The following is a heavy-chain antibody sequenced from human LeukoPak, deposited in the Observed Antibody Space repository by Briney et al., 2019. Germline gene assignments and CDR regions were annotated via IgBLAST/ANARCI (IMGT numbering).Heavy chain of an antibody. V-gene: IGHV3-9*01. CDR1: GFTFDDYA. CDR3: ARTQWLPYDAFDI. D-gene: IGHD6-19*01. Sequence: PGRSLRLSCAASGFTFDDYAMHWVRQAPGKGLEWVSGISWNSGSIGYADSVKGRFTISRDNAKNSLYLQMNSLRAEDTAVYYCARTQWLPYDAFDIWGQGTVVTVSS. J-gene: IGHJ3*02. CDR2: ISWNSGSI.